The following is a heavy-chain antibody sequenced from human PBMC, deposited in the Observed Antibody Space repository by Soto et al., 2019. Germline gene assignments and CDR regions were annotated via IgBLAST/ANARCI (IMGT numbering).Heavy chain of an antibody. V-gene: IGHV4-34*01. J-gene: IGHJ5*02. CDR2: IDPSGRT. CDR3: ARGLVGGGAS. CDR1: GGSFSGNY. Sequence: QVRLQHWGAVLLNPSETLSLTCGVYGGSFSGNYWSWIRQPPGEGLEWIGEIDPSGRTKYSTSLKSRDTISADTSKNQFSLKLTSVIHAESAVYYCARGLVGGGASWGQGTLVTVSS. D-gene: IGHD1-26*01.